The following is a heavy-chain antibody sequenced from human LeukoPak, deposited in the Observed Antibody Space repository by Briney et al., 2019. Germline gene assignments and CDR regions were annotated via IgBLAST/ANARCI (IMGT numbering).Heavy chain of an antibody. D-gene: IGHD4-17*01. Sequence: GGSLRLSCAASGFSFSKYGMHWVRQAPGRGLEWVAFIRNDGRNKYYADSVKGRFTISRDNSKNTLYLQMKSLRAEDTAVYYCAKDLNYGDLLDYWGQGTLVTVSS. V-gene: IGHV3-30*02. CDR1: GFSFSKYG. CDR3: AKDLNYGDLLDY. J-gene: IGHJ4*02. CDR2: IRNDGRNK.